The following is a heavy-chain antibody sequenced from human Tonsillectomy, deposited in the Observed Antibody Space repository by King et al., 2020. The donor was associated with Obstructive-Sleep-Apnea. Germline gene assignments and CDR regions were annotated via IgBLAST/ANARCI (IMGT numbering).Heavy chain of an antibody. CDR2: IYYSGST. CDR1: GGSISSGGYS. Sequence: QLQESGPGLVKPSQTLSLTCAVSGGSISSGGYSWSWIRQPPGKGLEWIGYIYYSGSTYYNPSLKSRVTISVDTSKNQFSLKLSSVTAAATAGYYCARGIRLGELFRYYYYGMDVWGQGTTVTVSS. D-gene: IGHD3-16*01. J-gene: IGHJ6*02. V-gene: IGHV4-30-4*07. CDR3: ARGIRLGELFRYYYYGMDV.